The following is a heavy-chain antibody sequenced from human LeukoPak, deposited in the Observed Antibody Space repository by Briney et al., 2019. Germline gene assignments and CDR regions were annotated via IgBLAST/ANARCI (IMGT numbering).Heavy chain of an antibody. J-gene: IGHJ4*02. D-gene: IGHD2/OR15-2a*01. Sequence: PGRSLRLSCAASGFTFSGYAMHWVRQAPGKGLEWVAVISYDGSNKYYADSVKGRFTISRDNSKNTLYLQMNSLRAEDTAVYYCAREGRYLYYFDYWGQGTLVTVSS. CDR2: ISYDGSNK. CDR1: GFTFSGYA. V-gene: IGHV3-30-3*01. CDR3: AREGRYLYYFDY.